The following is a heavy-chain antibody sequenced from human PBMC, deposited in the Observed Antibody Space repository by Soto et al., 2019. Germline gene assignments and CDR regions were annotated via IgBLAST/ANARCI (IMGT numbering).Heavy chain of an antibody. V-gene: IGHV3-23*01. D-gene: IGHD3-3*01. Sequence: GGSLRLSCGASGLTFSSYAMSWVRQAPGKGLEWVSGISGSGDNKHYADSVKGRFTISRDNSQNTLYLQMNNLRAEDTAIYYCAKEPQPTYYDFWSGYYTHFDYWGQGTLVTVSS. CDR1: GLTFSSYA. CDR2: ISGSGDNK. J-gene: IGHJ4*02. CDR3: AKEPQPTYYDFWSGYYTHFDY.